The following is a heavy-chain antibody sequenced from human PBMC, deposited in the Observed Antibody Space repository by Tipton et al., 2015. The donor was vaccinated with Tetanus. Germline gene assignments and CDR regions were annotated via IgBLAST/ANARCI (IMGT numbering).Heavy chain of an antibody. CDR2: ISVYNGNT. Sequence: QLVQSGAEVKKPGASVKVSCKASGYTFNTFGISWVRQAPGQGLEWTGWISVYNGNTNYAQNVQGRVTMTTDTPTSTAYMELRSLRSDDTAVYYCARVPTNPLAVDRPTDYWGQGTLVTVSS. J-gene: IGHJ4*02. CDR1: GYTFNTFG. CDR3: ARVPTNPLAVDRPTDY. D-gene: IGHD6-19*01. V-gene: IGHV1-18*01.